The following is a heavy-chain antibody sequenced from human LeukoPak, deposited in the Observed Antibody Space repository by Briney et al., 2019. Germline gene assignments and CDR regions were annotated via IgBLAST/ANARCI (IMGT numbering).Heavy chain of an antibody. CDR3: ARAPYCSGGSCLFDY. CDR1: GGTFSGYA. CDR2: IIPILGIA. V-gene: IGHV1-69*04. D-gene: IGHD2-15*01. Sequence: SSVKVSCKASGGTFSGYAISWVRQAPGQGLEWMGRIIPILGIANYAQKFRGRVTITADKSTSTAYMELSSLRSEDTAVYYCARAPYCSGGSCLFDYWGQGTLVTVSS. J-gene: IGHJ4*02.